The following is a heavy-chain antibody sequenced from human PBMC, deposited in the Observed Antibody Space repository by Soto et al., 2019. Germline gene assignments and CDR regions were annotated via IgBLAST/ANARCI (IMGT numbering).Heavy chain of an antibody. CDR1: GFTFSSYS. Sequence: GGSLILSCAAAGFTFSSYSRNWVRQDPGKGLEWVSYISSSSSTIYYADSVKGRFTISRDNAKNSLYLQMNGLRAEDTGRYFCAKEMFAAAYAATSPFDLWGQGTLVTVSS. CDR2: ISSSSSTI. D-gene: IGHD2-8*01. V-gene: IGHV3-48*01. J-gene: IGHJ4*02. CDR3: AKEMFAAAYAATSPFDL.